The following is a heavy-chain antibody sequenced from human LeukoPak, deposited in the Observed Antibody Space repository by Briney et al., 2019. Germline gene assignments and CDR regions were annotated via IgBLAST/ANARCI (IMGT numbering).Heavy chain of an antibody. CDR3: ARAFKQWLAPLMDV. CDR2: ISDSGGAT. CDR1: GFTFNNHD. Sequence: PGGSLRLSGAASGFTFNNHDMTWVRQGPGKGLEWVSRISDSGGATGYGDSVKGRFTISRDNSKNTVYLQMNSLRAEDTAVYYCARAFKQWLAPLMDVWGQGTTVTVSS. D-gene: IGHD6-19*01. J-gene: IGHJ6*02. V-gene: IGHV3-23*01.